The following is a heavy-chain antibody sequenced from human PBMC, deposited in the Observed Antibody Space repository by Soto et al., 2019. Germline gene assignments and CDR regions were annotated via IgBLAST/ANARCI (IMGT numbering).Heavy chain of an antibody. CDR2: IIPILGIA. Sequence: SVKVSCKASGGTFSSYTISWVRQAPGQGLEWMGRIIPILGIANYAQKFQGQVTISADKSISTAYLQWSSLKASDTAIYYCAIRGASQWLKFWGQGTLVTVSS. D-gene: IGHD6-19*01. V-gene: IGHV1-69*02. CDR1: GGTFSSYT. CDR3: AIRGASQWLKF. J-gene: IGHJ4*02.